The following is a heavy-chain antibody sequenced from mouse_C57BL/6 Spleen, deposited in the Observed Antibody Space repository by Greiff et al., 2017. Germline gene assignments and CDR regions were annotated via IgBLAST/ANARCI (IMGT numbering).Heavy chain of an antibody. V-gene: IGHV1-66*01. CDR1: GYSFTSYY. CDR2: IYPGSGNT. CDR3: ARFGGGGGYYAMDY. Sequence: QVQLQQSGPELVKPGASVKISCKASGYSFTSYYIHWVKQRPGQGLAWIGWIYPGSGNTKYNEKFKGKATLTADTSSSTAYMQLSSLTSEDSAVYYCARFGGGGGYYAMDYWGQGTSVTVSS. J-gene: IGHJ4*01. D-gene: IGHD1-1*02.